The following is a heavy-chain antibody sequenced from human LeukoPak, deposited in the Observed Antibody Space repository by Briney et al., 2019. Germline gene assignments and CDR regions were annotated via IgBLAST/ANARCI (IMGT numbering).Heavy chain of an antibody. D-gene: IGHD3-16*01. Sequence: SETLSLTCAVYGGSFSGYYWSWIRQPPGRGLEWIGEINHSGNTNYNPSLKSRVTISVDTSKNQFSLKLSPVTAADTAVYYCARGCIVAASLGGCLGQWGQGTLVTVSS. V-gene: IGHV4-34*01. CDR1: GGSFSGYY. CDR3: ARGCIVAASLGGCLGQ. CDR2: INHSGNT. J-gene: IGHJ4*02.